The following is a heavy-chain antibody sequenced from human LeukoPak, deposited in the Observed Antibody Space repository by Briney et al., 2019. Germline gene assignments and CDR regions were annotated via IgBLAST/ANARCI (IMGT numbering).Heavy chain of an antibody. J-gene: IGHJ4*02. Sequence: MASETLSLTCAVYGGSFSGYYWSWIRQPPGKGLEWIGEINHSGSTNYNPSLKSRVTISINTSKNQFSLKLSSVTAADTAVYYCARRNGQDIVATFRRQYYFDYWGQGTLVTVSS. CDR2: INHSGST. CDR1: GGSFSGYY. CDR3: ARRNGQDIVATFRRQYYFDY. D-gene: IGHD5-12*01. V-gene: IGHV4-34*01.